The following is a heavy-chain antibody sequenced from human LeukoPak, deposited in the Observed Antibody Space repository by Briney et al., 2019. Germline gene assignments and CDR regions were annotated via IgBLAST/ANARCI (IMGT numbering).Heavy chain of an antibody. CDR1: GFTFSRSA. Sequence: PGGSLRLSCAASGFTFSRSAMTWVRQTPGKGLDWVSSISSSGNTYYADSVKGRFTISRDNSKNMLYLQMNSLRAEDTAVYYCVKGRISEDGLDFWGQGTPVTVSS. CDR3: VKGRISEDGLDF. CDR2: ISSSGNT. V-gene: IGHV3-23*01. D-gene: IGHD6-13*01. J-gene: IGHJ4*02.